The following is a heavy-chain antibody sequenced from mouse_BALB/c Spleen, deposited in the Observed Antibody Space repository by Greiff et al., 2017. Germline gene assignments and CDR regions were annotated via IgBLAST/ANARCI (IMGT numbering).Heavy chain of an antibody. CDR3: ARAGASYAMDY. D-gene: IGHD6-1*01. V-gene: IGHV1-54*01. CDR1: GYAFTNYL. Sequence: VQLQQSGAELVRPGTSVKVSCKASGYAFTNYLIEWVKQRPGQGLEWIGVINPGSGGTNYNEKFKGKATLTADKSSSTAYMQLSSLTSDDSAVYFCARAGASYAMDYWGQGTSVTVSS. J-gene: IGHJ4*01. CDR2: INPGSGGT.